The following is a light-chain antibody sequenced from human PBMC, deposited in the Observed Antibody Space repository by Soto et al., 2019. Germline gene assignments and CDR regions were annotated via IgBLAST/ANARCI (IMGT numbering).Light chain of an antibody. CDR3: QQRNSYPIT. Sequence: IQVTQSAASLSASVGDRVTITCGTSQGIRSALGWYQQKPGKVPKLLIYAASTLQSGVPSRFSGSGYGTEFNPTISSLQTEDFATYYCQQRNSYPITFGQGTRLEIK. CDR1: QGIRSA. V-gene: IGKV1-17*01. CDR2: AAS. J-gene: IGKJ5*01.